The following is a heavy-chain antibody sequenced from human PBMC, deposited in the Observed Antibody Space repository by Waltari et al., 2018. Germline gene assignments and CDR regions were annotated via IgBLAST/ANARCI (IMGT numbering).Heavy chain of an antibody. V-gene: IGHV4-59*01. Sequence: QVQLQESGPGLVKPSETLSLTCTVSGASISNYYWTWIRQPPGTGLEWIGYIYHTGSANYKPSLQSRISMSVDTSKKQFSLMMRSVTAADTAVYYCVRDQGWTVGRPSRFDSWGQGILVTVSS. CDR1: GASISNYY. CDR3: VRDQGWTVGRPSRFDS. CDR2: IYHTGSA. D-gene: IGHD1-26*01. J-gene: IGHJ5*01.